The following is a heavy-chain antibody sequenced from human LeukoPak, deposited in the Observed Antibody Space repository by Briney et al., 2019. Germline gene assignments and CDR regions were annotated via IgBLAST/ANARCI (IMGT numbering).Heavy chain of an antibody. V-gene: IGHV1-8*01. CDR3: ARGIGSTTVTTLEYYFDY. CDR1: GYTFTSYD. CDR2: MNPNSGNT. D-gene: IGHD4-17*01. Sequence: ASVKVSCKASGYTFTSYDINWVRQATGQGLKWMGWMNPNSGNTGYAQKFQGRVTMTRNTSISTAYMELSSLRSEDTAVYYCARGIGSTTVTTLEYYFDYWGQGTLVTVSS. J-gene: IGHJ4*02.